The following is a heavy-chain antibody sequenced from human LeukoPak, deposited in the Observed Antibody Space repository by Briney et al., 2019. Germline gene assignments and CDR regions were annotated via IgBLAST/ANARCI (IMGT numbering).Heavy chain of an antibody. CDR3: GRYGASTDPSSGWYGIDY. J-gene: IGHJ4*02. CDR2: IKQDGSEK. Sequence: PGGSPRLSCAASGFTFSNYWMSWVRQAPGKGLEWVANIKQDGSEKYFVDSVKGRFTISRDNAKNSLYLQINSLRAEDTAVYYCGRYGASTDPSSGWYGIDYWGQGTLVTVSS. D-gene: IGHD6-19*01. V-gene: IGHV3-7*01. CDR1: GFTFSNYW.